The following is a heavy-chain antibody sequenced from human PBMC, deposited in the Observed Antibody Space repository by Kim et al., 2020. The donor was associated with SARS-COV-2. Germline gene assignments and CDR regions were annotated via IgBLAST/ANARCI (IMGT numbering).Heavy chain of an antibody. D-gene: IGHD2-2*01. CDR2: GGTA. J-gene: IGHJ4*02. CDR3: TGWATRFDY. V-gene: IGHV3-15*01. Sequence: GGTAGYAAPGTGRFNISRDESKNTLYLQMNSLKTEDTAVYYCTGWATRFDYWGQGTLVTVSS.